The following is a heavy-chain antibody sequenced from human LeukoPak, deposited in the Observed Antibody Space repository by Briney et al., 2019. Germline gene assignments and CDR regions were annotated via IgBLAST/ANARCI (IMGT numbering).Heavy chain of an antibody. CDR2: IIPIFGTA. CDR3: ARAAYCGGDCYSYGMDV. J-gene: IGHJ6*02. D-gene: IGHD2-21*01. Sequence: GASVKVSCKASGGTFSSYAISWVRQAPGQGLEWMGGIIPIFGTANYAQKFLGRVTITADESTSTAYMELSSLRSEDTAVYYCARAAYCGGDCYSYGMDVWGQGTTVTVSS. CDR1: GGTFSSYA. V-gene: IGHV1-69*13.